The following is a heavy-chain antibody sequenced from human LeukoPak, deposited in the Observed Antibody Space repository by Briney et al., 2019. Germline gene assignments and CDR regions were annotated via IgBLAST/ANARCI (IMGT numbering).Heavy chain of an antibody. CDR2: IRASSSLI. CDR3: AREASLG. J-gene: IGHJ3*01. CDR1: GFDFSASS. V-gene: IGHV3-48*04. Sequence: AGGSLRLSCVASGFDFSASSFNYIRQAPGKGLEWVSYIRASSSLISYADSVRRRFTISRDDAKKSVFLQMHSLRADDTAVYYCAREASLGWGQGTVVTVSS.